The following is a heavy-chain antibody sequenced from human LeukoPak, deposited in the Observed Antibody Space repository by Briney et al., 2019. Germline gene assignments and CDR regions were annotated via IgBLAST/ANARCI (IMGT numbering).Heavy chain of an antibody. J-gene: IGHJ6*03. CDR3: ARVPGSYYYYYMDV. V-gene: IGHV3-11*04. CDR1: GFTFSDYY. Sequence: GGSLRLSCAASGFTFSDYYMSWIRQAPGKGLEWVSYISSSGSTTYYAESVKGRFTISRDNAKNSLYLQMNSLRAEDTAVYYCARVPGSYYYYYMDVWDKGTTVTVSS. CDR2: ISSSGSTT. D-gene: IGHD1-26*01.